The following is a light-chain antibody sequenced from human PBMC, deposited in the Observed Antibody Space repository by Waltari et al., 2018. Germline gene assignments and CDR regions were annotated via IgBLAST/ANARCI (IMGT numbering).Light chain of an antibody. J-gene: IGKJ1*01. Sequence: DIVMTQSPLSLPATPGEPPSLPCSPTQSLLHSNGYNYLDWYLQKPGQSPQLLIYLGSNRASGVPDRFSGSGSGTDFTLKISRVEAEDVGVYYCMQSLQALWTFGQGTKVEIK. CDR1: QSLLHSNGYNY. CDR3: MQSLQALWT. CDR2: LGS. V-gene: IGKV2-28*01.